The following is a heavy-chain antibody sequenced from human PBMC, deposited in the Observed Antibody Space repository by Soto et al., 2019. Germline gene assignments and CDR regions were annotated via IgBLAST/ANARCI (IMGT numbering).Heavy chain of an antibody. Sequence: GGSLRLSCAASGFTFSSYAMSWVRQAPGKGLEWVSAISGSGGSTYYADSVKGRFTISRDNSKNTLYLQMNSLRAEDTAVYYCAKEHFTIFGVVTPYSYGMDVWGQGTTVTVSS. D-gene: IGHD3-3*01. CDR1: GFTFSSYA. CDR2: ISGSGGST. J-gene: IGHJ6*02. CDR3: AKEHFTIFGVVTPYSYGMDV. V-gene: IGHV3-23*01.